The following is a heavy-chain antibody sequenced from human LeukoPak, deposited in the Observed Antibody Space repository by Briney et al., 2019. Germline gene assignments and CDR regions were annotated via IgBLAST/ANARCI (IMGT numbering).Heavy chain of an antibody. D-gene: IGHD1-26*01. V-gene: IGHV3-30-3*01. CDR3: ARGMMGELLRVDY. CDR2: ISYDGSNK. Sequence: GRSLRLSCAASGFTFSCYAMHWVRQAPGKGLEWVAVISYDGSNKYYADSVKGRFTISRDNSKNTLYLQMNSLRAEDTAVYYCARGMMGELLRVDYWGQGTLVTVSS. J-gene: IGHJ4*02. CDR1: GFTFSCYA.